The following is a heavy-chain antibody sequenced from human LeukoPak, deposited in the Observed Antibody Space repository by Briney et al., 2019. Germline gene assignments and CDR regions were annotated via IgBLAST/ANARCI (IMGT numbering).Heavy chain of an antibody. CDR1: RGSISGYF. D-gene: IGHD2/OR15-2a*01. CDR2: IYYTGST. Sequence: NPSETLSLTCAVSRGSISGYFWSWSRQPPGKGLEWIGYIYYTGSTIYNPSLRSRVTMSVDVSKNQFSLDLTSVTAADTAVYYCARHDPVGHFLRGMDVWGQGTTVTVSS. CDR3: ARHDPVGHFLRGMDV. V-gene: IGHV4-59*08. J-gene: IGHJ6*02.